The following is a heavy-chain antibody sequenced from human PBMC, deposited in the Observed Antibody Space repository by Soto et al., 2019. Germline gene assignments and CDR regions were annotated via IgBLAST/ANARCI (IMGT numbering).Heavy chain of an antibody. CDR1: GFTFGDYA. CDR2: IRSKAYGGTT. J-gene: IGHJ3*02. CDR3: TGGELGYCSGGSCPNDAFDI. Sequence: GGSLRLSCTASGFTFGDYAMSWFRQAPGKGLEWVGFIRSKAYGGTTEYAASVKGRFTISRDDSKSIAYLQMNSLKTEDTAVYYCTGGELGYCSGGSCPNDAFDIWGQGTMVTVSS. V-gene: IGHV3-49*03. D-gene: IGHD2-15*01.